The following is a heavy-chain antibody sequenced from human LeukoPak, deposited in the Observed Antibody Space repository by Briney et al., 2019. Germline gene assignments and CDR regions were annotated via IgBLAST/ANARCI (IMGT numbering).Heavy chain of an antibody. V-gene: IGHV3-33*01. CDR2: IWYDGGNK. CDR3: ASRAPPLDYDSSGYYYYYYGMDV. D-gene: IGHD3-22*01. CDR1: GFTFSSYG. Sequence: GGSLRLSCAASGFTFSSYGMHWVRQAPGKGLEWVAVIWYDGGNKYYADSVKGRFTISRDNSKNTLYLQMNSLRAEDTAVYYCASRAPPLDYDSSGYYYYYYGMDVWGQGTTVTVSS. J-gene: IGHJ6*02.